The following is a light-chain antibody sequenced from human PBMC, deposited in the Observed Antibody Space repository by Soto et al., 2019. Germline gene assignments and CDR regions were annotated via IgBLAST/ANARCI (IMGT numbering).Light chain of an antibody. CDR3: SSYTSTSTFWV. CDR1: TSDVGAYNY. CDR2: DVS. Sequence: QSALTQPASVSGSPGQSITISCTGTTSDVGAYNYVSWYQQYPGKAPKLIIHDVSNRPLGVSNRFSGSKSGNTASLTISGLQAEDDADYFCSSYTSTSTFWVFGTGTKLTVL. V-gene: IGLV2-14*03. J-gene: IGLJ1*01.